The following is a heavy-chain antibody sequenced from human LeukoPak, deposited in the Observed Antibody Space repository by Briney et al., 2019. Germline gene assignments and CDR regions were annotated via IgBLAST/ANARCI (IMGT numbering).Heavy chain of an antibody. CDR2: IYWNDDK. J-gene: IGHJ4*02. CDR3: AHRSGAPDTAPVR. D-gene: IGHD5-18*01. CDR1: GFSRTTNGTG. Sequence: ESGPTLCHPSPPLALTCTFSGFSRTTNGTGKGWIRQPPVKTLEWVALIYWNDDKRYSPSLKSRLTITKDTSRNQVVLTMTNMDPVDTATYYCAHRSGAPDTAPVRWGQGTLVTVSS. V-gene: IGHV2-5*01.